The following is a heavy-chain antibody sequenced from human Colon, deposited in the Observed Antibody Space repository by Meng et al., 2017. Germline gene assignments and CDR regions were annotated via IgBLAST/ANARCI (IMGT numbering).Heavy chain of an antibody. Sequence: EVQLVESGGGLVKPGGSLRLSCAVSGFTFRNYNMHWIRQAPGKGLEWVSSISGTTYLYYADSVKGRFTIPRDNDKNLLFLQMSSLRAEDTAVYYCARDHDNGWSFGYWGQGILVTVSS. V-gene: IGHV3-69-1*02. CDR2: ISGTTYL. J-gene: IGHJ4*02. CDR3: ARDHDNGWSFGY. D-gene: IGHD6-19*01. CDR1: GFTFRNYN.